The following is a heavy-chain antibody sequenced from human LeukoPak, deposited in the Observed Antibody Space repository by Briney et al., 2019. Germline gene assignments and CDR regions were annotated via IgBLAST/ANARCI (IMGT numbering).Heavy chain of an antibody. CDR2: IIPIFGTA. Sequence: ASVKVSCKASGGTFSSYAISWVRQAPGQGLEWMGGIIPIFGTANYAQKFQGRVTITADESTSTAYMELSSLRSEDTAVYYCARNPTVTHYMDVWGKGTTVTVSS. V-gene: IGHV1-69*13. CDR3: ARNPTVTHYMDV. D-gene: IGHD4-11*01. J-gene: IGHJ6*03. CDR1: GGTFSSYA.